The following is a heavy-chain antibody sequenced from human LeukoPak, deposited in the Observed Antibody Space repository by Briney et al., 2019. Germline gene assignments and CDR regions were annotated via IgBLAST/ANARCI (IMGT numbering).Heavy chain of an antibody. Sequence: GGSLRLSCAASGFSFSRYWMSWVRQAPGKGLEWVANINQDGSEKYYVDSVKGRFTVSRDNAKNSVYLHLNSLRAEDTAVYYCARFGYVAAVDVWGQGTPVTVSS. CDR1: GFSFSRYW. D-gene: IGHD2-15*01. CDR2: INQDGSEK. CDR3: ARFGYVAAVDV. V-gene: IGHV3-7*01. J-gene: IGHJ4*02.